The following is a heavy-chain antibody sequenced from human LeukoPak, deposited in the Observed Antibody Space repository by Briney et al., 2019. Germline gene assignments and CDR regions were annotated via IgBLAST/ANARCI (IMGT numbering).Heavy chain of an antibody. Sequence: PSETLSLTCAAYGGSFSGYYWSWIRQPPGKGLEWIGKINHSGSTNYNPSLKSRVTILVDTSKNQFSLKLSSVTAADTAVYYCAREAGYYYDSSGYYPFDYWGQGTLVTVSS. V-gene: IGHV4-34*01. CDR2: INHSGST. D-gene: IGHD3-22*01. CDR1: GGSFSGYY. J-gene: IGHJ4*02. CDR3: AREAGYYYDSSGYYPFDY.